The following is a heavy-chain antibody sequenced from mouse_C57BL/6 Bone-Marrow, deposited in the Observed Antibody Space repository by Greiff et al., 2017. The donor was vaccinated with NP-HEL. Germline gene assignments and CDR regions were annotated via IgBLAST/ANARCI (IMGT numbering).Heavy chain of an antibody. J-gene: IGHJ2*01. V-gene: IGHV1-26*01. CDR2: INPNNGGT. Sequence: EVQLQQSGPELVKPGASVKISCKASGYTFTDYYMNWVKQSHGKSLEWIGDINPNNGGTSYNQKFKGKATLTVDKSSSTAYMELRSLTSEDSAVYYCASGASNYDYWGQGTTLTVSS. CDR1: GYTFTDYY. CDR3: ASGASNYDY. D-gene: IGHD2-10*02.